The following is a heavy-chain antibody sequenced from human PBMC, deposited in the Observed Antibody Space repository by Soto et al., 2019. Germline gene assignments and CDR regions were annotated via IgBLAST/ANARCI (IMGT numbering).Heavy chain of an antibody. V-gene: IGHV3-23*01. CDR1: GFTFSSYA. Sequence: PGGSLRLSCAASGFTFSSYAMSWVRQAPGKGLEWVSAISGSGGSTYYADSVKGRFTISRDNSKNTLYLQMNSLRAEDTAVYYCAMGITMIVVAHGYFDYWGQGTLVTVSS. CDR3: AMGITMIVVAHGYFDY. CDR2: ISGSGGST. J-gene: IGHJ4*02. D-gene: IGHD3-22*01.